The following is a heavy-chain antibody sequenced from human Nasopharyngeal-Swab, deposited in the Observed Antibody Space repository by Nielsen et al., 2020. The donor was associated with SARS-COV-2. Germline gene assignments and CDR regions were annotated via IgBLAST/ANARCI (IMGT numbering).Heavy chain of an antibody. CDR1: GYTLTELS. CDR2: FDPEDGET. V-gene: IGHV1-24*01. D-gene: IGHD6-19*01. J-gene: IGHJ4*02. CDR3: ATPIKPLAEIKY. Sequence: ASVKVSCKVSGYTLTELSMHWVRQAPGKGLGWMGGFDPEDGETIYAQKFQGRVTMTEDTSTDTAYMELSSLRSEDTAVYYCATPIKPLAEIKYWGQGTLVTVSS.